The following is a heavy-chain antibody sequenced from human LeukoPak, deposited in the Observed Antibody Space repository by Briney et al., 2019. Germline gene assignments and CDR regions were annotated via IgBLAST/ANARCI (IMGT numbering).Heavy chain of an antibody. J-gene: IGHJ4*02. V-gene: IGHV1-69*06. CDR3: AVSLRGWYGGFDY. CDR2: IIPIFGTA. CDR1: GGTFSSYA. Sequence: GASVEVSCKASGGTFSSYAISWVRQAPGQGLEWMGRIIPIFGTANYAQKFQGRVTITADKSTSTAYMELSSLRSEDTAVYYCAVSLRGWYGGFDYRGQGTLVTVSS. D-gene: IGHD6-19*01.